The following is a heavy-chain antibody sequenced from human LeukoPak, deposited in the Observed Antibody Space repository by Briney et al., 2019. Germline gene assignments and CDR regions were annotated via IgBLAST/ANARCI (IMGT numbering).Heavy chain of an antibody. CDR1: GYTFIDYS. CDR2: INTNTGNP. CDR3: AREGPGASNWFDS. Sequence: ASVKVSCKASGYTFIDYSINWVRQAPGQGLGWMGWINTNTGNPTYAQGFTGRFVFSLDTSVNTAYLQIIILKAQDTAVYFCAREGPGASNWFDSWGQGSLVSVSS. D-gene: IGHD3-10*01. V-gene: IGHV7-4-1*02. J-gene: IGHJ5*01.